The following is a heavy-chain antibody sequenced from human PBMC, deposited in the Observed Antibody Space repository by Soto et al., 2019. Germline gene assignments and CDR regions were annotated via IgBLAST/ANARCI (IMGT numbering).Heavy chain of an antibody. D-gene: IGHD3-16*01. J-gene: IGHJ4*01. Sequence: QVELVESGGGVVQPGRSLRLSCAASGFIFSDFGMHWVRQSPGRGLEWVADISDDGTEKHYADSVKGRFNISRDNAKDGRYLQMGSLRAGDKAVYYCAKQSAGGVAADFVDWGHGTRVTVSS. CDR1: GFIFSDFG. CDR2: ISDDGTEK. V-gene: IGHV3-30*18. CDR3: AKQSAGGVAADFVD.